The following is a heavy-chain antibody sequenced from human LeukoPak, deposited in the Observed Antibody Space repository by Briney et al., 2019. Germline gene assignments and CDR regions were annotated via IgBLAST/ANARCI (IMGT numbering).Heavy chain of an antibody. CDR2: ISAYNGNT. V-gene: IGHV1-18*01. D-gene: IGHD3-3*01. J-gene: IGHJ4*02. Sequence: ASVKVSCKASGYTFTSYGISWVRQAPGQGLEGMGWISAYNGNTNYAQKLQGRVTMTTDTSTSTAYMELRSLISDDTAVYYCARVPFWSGYQSFDYWGQGTLVTVSS. CDR1: GYTFTSYG. CDR3: ARVPFWSGYQSFDY.